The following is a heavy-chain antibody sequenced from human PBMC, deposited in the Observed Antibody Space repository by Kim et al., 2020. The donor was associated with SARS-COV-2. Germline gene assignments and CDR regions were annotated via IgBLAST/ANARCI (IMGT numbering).Heavy chain of an antibody. CDR1: GGSISSGGYY. Sequence: SETLSLTCTVSGGSISSGGYYWSWIRQHPGKGLEWIGYIYYSGSTYYNPSLKSRVTISVDTSKNQFSLKLSSVTAADTAVYYCASRMATYSYFDYWGQGTLVTVSS. CDR2: IYYSGST. CDR3: ASRMATYSYFDY. D-gene: IGHD5-12*01. V-gene: IGHV4-31*03. J-gene: IGHJ4*02.